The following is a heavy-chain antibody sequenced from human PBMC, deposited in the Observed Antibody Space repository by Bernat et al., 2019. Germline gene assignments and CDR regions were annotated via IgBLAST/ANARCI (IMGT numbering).Heavy chain of an antibody. Sequence: QVQLVESGGGVVQPGRSLRLSCAASGFTFSSYGMHWVRQAPGKGLEWVVVISYDGSNKYYADSVKGRFTISRDNSKNTLYLQMNSLRAEDTAVYYCAKGDTAMAKYYYYYYGMDVWGQGTTVTVSS. CDR1: GFTFSSYG. J-gene: IGHJ6*02. CDR2: ISYDGSNK. D-gene: IGHD5-18*01. CDR3: AKGDTAMAKYYYYYYGMDV. V-gene: IGHV3-30*18.